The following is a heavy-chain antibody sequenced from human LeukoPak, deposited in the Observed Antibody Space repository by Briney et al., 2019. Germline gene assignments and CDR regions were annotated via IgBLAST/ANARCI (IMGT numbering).Heavy chain of an antibody. CDR2: ISGSGGST. CDR1: GFTVSSNY. J-gene: IGHJ4*02. Sequence: GGSLRLSCTASGFTVSSNYMSWVHQAPGKGLEWVSAISGSGGSTYYADSVKGRFTISRDNSKNTLYLQMNSLRAEDTAVYYCAKTDTVPYYFDYWGQGTLVTVSS. D-gene: IGHD4-17*01. CDR3: AKTDTVPYYFDY. V-gene: IGHV3-23*01.